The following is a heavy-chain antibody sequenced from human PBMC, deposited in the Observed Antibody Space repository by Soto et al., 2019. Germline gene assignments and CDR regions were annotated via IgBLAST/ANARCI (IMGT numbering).Heavy chain of an antibody. CDR2: ISGSGGST. CDR3: AKEPDITDAFDI. V-gene: IGHV3-23*01. Sequence: EVQLLESGGGLVQPGGSLRLSCAASGFTFSSYAMSRVRQAPGKGLEWVSAISGSGGSTYYADSVKGRFTISRDNSKNTLYLQMKSLRAEDTAVYYCAKEPDITDAFDIWGQGTMVTVSS. D-gene: IGHD2-15*01. CDR1: GFTFSSYA. J-gene: IGHJ3*02.